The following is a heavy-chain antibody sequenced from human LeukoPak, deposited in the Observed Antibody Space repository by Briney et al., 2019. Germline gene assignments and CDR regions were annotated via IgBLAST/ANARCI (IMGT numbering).Heavy chain of an antibody. V-gene: IGHV3-15*01. J-gene: IGHJ3*02. CDR2: IKSKTDGGTT. Sequence: GGALRLSRAASGFTFSNAWMSWVRQAPGKGLEGVGRIKSKTDGGTTDYAAPVKGRFTISRDDSKNTLYLQMNSLKPEDTAVYYCTTGPLWFGDFADAFDIWAQGTMVTVSS. CDR1: GFTFSNAW. CDR3: TTGPLWFGDFADAFDI. D-gene: IGHD3-10*01.